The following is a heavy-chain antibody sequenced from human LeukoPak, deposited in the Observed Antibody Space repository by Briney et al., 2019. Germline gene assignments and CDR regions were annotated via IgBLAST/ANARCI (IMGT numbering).Heavy chain of an antibody. J-gene: IGHJ4*02. CDR1: GFTFSSYW. CDR3: ARGFSSGWPIYFDY. D-gene: IGHD6-19*01. Sequence: GGSLRLSCAASGFTFSSYWMHWVRQAPGKGLVWVSRINSDGSSTSYADSVKGRLTTSRDNAKNTLYLQMNSLRAEDTAVYYCARGFSSGWPIYFDYWGQGTLVTVSS. V-gene: IGHV3-74*01. CDR2: INSDGSST.